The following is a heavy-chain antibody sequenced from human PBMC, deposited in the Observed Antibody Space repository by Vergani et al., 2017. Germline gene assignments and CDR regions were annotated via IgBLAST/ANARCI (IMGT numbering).Heavy chain of an antibody. D-gene: IGHD2-2*01. Sequence: QVQLVESGAEVKKPGASVKVSCKASGYTFTSYDINWVRQATGQGLEWMGWMNPNSGNTGYAQKFQGRVTMTRNTAISTAYMELSSLRSEATAVYYCARDRGTDIVVVPAASGMDVWGQGTTVTVSS. J-gene: IGHJ6*02. V-gene: IGHV1-8*01. CDR1: GYTFTSYD. CDR2: MNPNSGNT. CDR3: ARDRGTDIVVVPAASGMDV.